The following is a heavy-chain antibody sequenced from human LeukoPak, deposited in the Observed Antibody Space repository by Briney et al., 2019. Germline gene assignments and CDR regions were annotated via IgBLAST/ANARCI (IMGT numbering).Heavy chain of an antibody. J-gene: IGHJ5*02. V-gene: IGHV1-18*01. CDR1: GYTFTSYG. CDR2: ISAYNGNT. CDR3: ASYGRPGLHTYYDFWSGYSRGRFDP. D-gene: IGHD3-3*01. Sequence: ASVKVSCKASGYTFTSYGISWVRQAPGQGLEWMGWISAYNGNTNYAQKLQGRVTMTTDTSTSTAYMELRSLRSDDTAVYYCASYGRPGLHTYYDFWSGYSRGRFDPWGQGTLVTVSS.